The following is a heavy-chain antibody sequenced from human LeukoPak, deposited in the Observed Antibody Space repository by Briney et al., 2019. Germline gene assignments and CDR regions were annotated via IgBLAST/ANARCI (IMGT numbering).Heavy chain of an antibody. CDR3: ARDRGVGYSSSYQIDY. Sequence: SVKVSCKASGGTFSSYAISWVRQAPGQGLEWMGRIIPIFGTANYAQKFQGRVTITTDESASTAYMELSSLRSEDTAVYYCARDRGVGYSSSYQIDYWGQGTLVTVSS. CDR1: GGTFSSYA. CDR2: IIPIFGTA. V-gene: IGHV1-69*05. J-gene: IGHJ4*02. D-gene: IGHD6-13*01.